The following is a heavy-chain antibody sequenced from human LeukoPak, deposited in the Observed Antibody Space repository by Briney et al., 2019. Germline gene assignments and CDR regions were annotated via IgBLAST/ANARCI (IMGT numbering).Heavy chain of an antibody. Sequence: GASVKVSCKASGGTFSKNSFNWVRQAPGQPLEWVGGIIPIFGTPNYAQKFQGRVTITADKSTSTAYMELSSLRSEDTAVYYCAREQYYYDPTKGFDYWGQGTLVTVSS. J-gene: IGHJ4*02. CDR1: GGTFSKNS. CDR3: AREQYYYDPTKGFDY. D-gene: IGHD3-22*01. CDR2: IIPIFGTP. V-gene: IGHV1-69*06.